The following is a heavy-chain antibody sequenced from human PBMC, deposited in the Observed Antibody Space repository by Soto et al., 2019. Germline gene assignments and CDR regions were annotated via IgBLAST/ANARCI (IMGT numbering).Heavy chain of an antibody. J-gene: IGHJ4*01. V-gene: IGHV1-18*01. CDR3: AXDXHSQPYGSQDARFFD. D-gene: IGHD1-26*01. CDR1: GYMFVAYA. Sequence: QVQMLQSGVEVQKPGASVKVSCKASGYMFVAYAITWVRQAPGQGLEWMGWISANGDTQYARKFEGRVTLTTDTSSSTAHLELRSLRSDDTAVYFCAXDXHSQPYGSQDARFFD. CDR2: ISANGDT.